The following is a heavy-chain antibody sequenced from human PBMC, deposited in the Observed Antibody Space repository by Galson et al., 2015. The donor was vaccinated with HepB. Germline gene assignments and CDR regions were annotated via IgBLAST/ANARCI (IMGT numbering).Heavy chain of an antibody. CDR2: ISSSSSYI. D-gene: IGHD1-26*01. CDR3: ARDGSGSYSFDY. J-gene: IGHJ4*02. CDR1: GFTFSSYS. V-gene: IGHV3-21*01. Sequence: SLRLSCAASGFTFSSYSMNWVRQAPGKGLEWVSSISSSSSYIYYADSVKGRFTISRDNAKNSLYLQMNSLRAEDTAVYYCARDGSGSYSFDYWGQGTLVTVSS.